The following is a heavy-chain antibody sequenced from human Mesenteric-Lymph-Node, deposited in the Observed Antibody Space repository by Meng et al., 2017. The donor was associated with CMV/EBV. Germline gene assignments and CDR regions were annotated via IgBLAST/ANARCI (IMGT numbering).Heavy chain of an antibody. V-gene: IGHV3-15*01. J-gene: IGHJ4*02. CDR3: TTAPYRGYDKYFDY. D-gene: IGHD5-12*01. CDR2: IKRKADGGKP. CDR1: GYTCSNAW. Sequence: SGYTCSNAWISWVRQASVKGLAWVGRIKRKADGGKPDYAAPVKVRFTISRDDSNNTLYLQMNSLKTEDTAVYYCTTAPYRGYDKYFDYWGQGTLVTVSS.